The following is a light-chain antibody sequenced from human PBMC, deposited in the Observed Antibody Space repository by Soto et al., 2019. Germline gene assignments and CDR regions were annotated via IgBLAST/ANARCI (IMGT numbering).Light chain of an antibody. Sequence: IVMTQAPASLSVSPGERATLSCRARQSVNNNLAWYQHKPGQAPRLLIYGSATRATGIPARFSGSGSGTEFTLTISSLQSEDVAVYYCQQYNAWWTFGQGTKVEIK. CDR2: GSA. CDR1: QSVNNN. V-gene: IGKV3-15*01. J-gene: IGKJ1*01. CDR3: QQYNAWWT.